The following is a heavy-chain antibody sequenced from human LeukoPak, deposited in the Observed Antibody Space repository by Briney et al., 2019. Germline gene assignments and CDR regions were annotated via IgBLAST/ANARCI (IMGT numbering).Heavy chain of an antibody. CDR3: ARDQGAPEYYFDY. D-gene: IGHD1-14*01. CDR1: GFTFSSYG. J-gene: IGHJ4*02. V-gene: IGHV3-33*01. Sequence: GGSLRLSCAASGFTFSSYGMHWVRQAPGKGLEWVAVIWYDGSNKYYADSAKGRFTISRDNSKNTLYLQMNSLRAEDTAVYYCARDQGAPEYYFDYWGQGTLVTVSS. CDR2: IWYDGSNK.